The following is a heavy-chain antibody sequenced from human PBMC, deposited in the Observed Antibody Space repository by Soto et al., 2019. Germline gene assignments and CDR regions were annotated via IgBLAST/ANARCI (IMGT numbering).Heavy chain of an antibody. CDR2: IYYSGST. CDR3: AREDSSSWYNWFDP. Sequence: SGTLSPTCSVSGGSIRSYYWGWIRQPPGKGLEWIGYIYYSGSTNYNPSLKSRVTISVDTSKNQFSLKLSSVTAADTAVYYCAREDSSSWYNWFDPWGQGTLVTVSS. J-gene: IGHJ5*02. V-gene: IGHV4-59*01. D-gene: IGHD6-13*01. CDR1: GGSIRSYY.